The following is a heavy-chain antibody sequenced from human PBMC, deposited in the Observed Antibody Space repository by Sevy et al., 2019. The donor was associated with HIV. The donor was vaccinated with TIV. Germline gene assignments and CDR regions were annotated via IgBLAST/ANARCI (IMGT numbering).Heavy chain of an antibody. CDR2: IWYDGSNK. J-gene: IGHJ4*02. CDR1: GFTFSSYG. CDR3: AREWQRYYDSSGYFDY. D-gene: IGHD3-22*01. Sequence: GGSLRLSCAASGFTFSSYGMHWVRQAPGKGLEWVAVIWYDGSNKYYADSVKGRFTISRDKSKNTLYLQMNSLRAEDTAVYYCAREWQRYYDSSGYFDYWGQGTLVTVSS. V-gene: IGHV3-33*01.